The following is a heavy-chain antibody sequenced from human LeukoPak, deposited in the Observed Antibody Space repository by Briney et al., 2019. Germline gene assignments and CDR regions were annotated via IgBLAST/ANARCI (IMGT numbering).Heavy chain of an antibody. CDR1: GASISSYY. V-gene: IGHV4-59*01. CDR3: ARVSPYGDYAYYFDY. Sequence: SETLSLTCTVSGASISSYYWSWIRQPPGKGLEWIGYIYYSGSTNYNPSLKSRVTISVDTSKNQFSLKLSSVTAADTAVYYCARVSPYGDYAYYFDYWGQGTLVTVSS. CDR2: IYYSGST. J-gene: IGHJ4*02. D-gene: IGHD4-17*01.